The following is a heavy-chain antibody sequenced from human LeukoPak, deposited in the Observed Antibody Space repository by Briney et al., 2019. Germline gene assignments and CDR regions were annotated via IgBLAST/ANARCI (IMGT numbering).Heavy chain of an antibody. CDR2: ISYSGST. CDR1: GGSISTYY. J-gene: IGHJ4*02. Sequence: PSETLSLTCTVSGGSISTYYWSWIRQPPGKGLEWIGYISYSGSTNYNPSLKSRVTISLDTSKNQFALKLSSVTAADTAVYYCARGSLDGYNEFDYWGQGTLVTVSS. D-gene: IGHD5-24*01. V-gene: IGHV4-59*01. CDR3: ARGSLDGYNEFDY.